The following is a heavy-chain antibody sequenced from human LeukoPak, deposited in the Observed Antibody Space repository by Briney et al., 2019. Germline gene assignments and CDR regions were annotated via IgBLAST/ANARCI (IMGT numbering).Heavy chain of an antibody. CDR2: ISSSSSYI. D-gene: IGHD3-16*02. CDR1: GFTFSSYS. J-gene: IGHJ4*02. CDR3: ARSRSLNYDYVWGSYRNGRYFDY. Sequence: GGSLRLSCAASGFTFSSYSMNWVRQAPGKGLELVSSISSSSSYIYYADSVKGRFTISRDNAKNSLYLQMNSLRAEDTAVYYCARSRSLNYDYVWGSYRNGRYFDYWGQGTLVTVSS. V-gene: IGHV3-21*01.